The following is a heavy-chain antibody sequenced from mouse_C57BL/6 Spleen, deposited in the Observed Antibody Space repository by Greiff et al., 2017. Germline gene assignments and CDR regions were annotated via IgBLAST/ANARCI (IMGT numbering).Heavy chain of an antibody. CDR2: IDPSDSEN. J-gene: IGHJ4*01. CDR1: GYTFTSYW. Sequence: QVQLQQPGAELVRPGSSVKLSCKASGYTFTSYWMHWVKQRPIQGLEWIGNIDPSDSENHYNQKFKDKATVTVDKSSSTSYMQLSSLTSDDSAVYYCARQGGNYAAMDYWGQGTSVTVSS. V-gene: IGHV1-52*01. CDR3: ARQGGNYAAMDY. D-gene: IGHD2-1*01.